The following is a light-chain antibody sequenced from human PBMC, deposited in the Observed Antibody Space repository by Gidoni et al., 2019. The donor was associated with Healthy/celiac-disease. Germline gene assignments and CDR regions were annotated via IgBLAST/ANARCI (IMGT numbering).Light chain of an antibody. V-gene: IGKV1-39*01. Sequence: DVQMTQSPSSQSATVGDRVTITCRASQSLDRFLNWYQQIPGKATKLLIYAASTLQSGVPSRFSGSGSGTQFTLTITSLHPEDSATYFCQQSQGTPWTFGQGTKVEIK. CDR3: QQSQGTPWT. CDR1: QSLDRF. J-gene: IGKJ1*01. CDR2: AAS.